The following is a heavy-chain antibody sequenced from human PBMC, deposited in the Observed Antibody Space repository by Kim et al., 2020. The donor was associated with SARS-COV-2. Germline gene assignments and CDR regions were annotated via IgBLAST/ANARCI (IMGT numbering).Heavy chain of an antibody. D-gene: IGHD2-15*01. CDR2: IIPIFGTA. J-gene: IGHJ4*02. CDR1: GGTFSSYA. Sequence: SVKVSCKASGGTFSSYAISWVRQAPGQGLEWMGGIIPIFGTANYAQKFQGRVTITADESTSTAYMELSSLRSEDTAVYYCARDPGDHERYCSGGSCDYWGQGTLVTVSS. V-gene: IGHV1-69*13. CDR3: ARDPGDHERYCSGGSCDY.